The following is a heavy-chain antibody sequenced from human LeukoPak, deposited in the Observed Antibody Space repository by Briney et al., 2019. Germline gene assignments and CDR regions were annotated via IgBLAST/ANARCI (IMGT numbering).Heavy chain of an antibody. CDR1: GVSFSDYY. V-gene: IGHV4-34*01. CDR3: ARGRIQLWLRDAFDI. J-gene: IGHJ3*02. Sequence: SETLSLTCAVFGVSFSDYYWNWIRQPPGKGLEWIGEINHSGSTNYNPSLKSRVTISVDTSKNQFSLKLSSVTAADTAVYYCARGRIQLWLRDAFDIWGQGTMVTVSS. CDR2: INHSGST. D-gene: IGHD5-18*01.